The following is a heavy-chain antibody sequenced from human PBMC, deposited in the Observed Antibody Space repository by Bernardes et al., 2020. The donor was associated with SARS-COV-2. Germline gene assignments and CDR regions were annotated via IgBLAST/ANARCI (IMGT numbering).Heavy chain of an antibody. CDR3: ARHIGDGYNYYFDY. Sequence: GASLNTSSKGSGYSLTRYWIGWVRPIPGKGLEWMGIIYPGDSDTRYSPSFQGQVTISADKSISTAYLQWSSLKASDTAMYYCARHIGDGYNYYFDYWGQGTLVTVSS. CDR2: IYPGDSDT. J-gene: IGHJ4*02. V-gene: IGHV5-51*01. D-gene: IGHD5-12*01. CDR1: GYSLTRYW.